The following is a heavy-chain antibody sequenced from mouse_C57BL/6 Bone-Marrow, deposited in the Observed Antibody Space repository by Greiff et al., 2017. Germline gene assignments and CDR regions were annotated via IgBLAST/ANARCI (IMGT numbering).Heavy chain of an antibody. Sequence: QVQLQQSGAELVKPGASVKISCKASGYAFSSYWMNWVKQRPGKGLEWIGQIYPGDGDTNYNGKFKGKATLTADKSSSTAYMQLSSLTSEDSAVYFCARLEWLLDYFDYWGQGTTLTVSS. D-gene: IGHD2-3*01. CDR2: IYPGDGDT. CDR3: ARLEWLLDYFDY. V-gene: IGHV1-80*01. CDR1: GYAFSSYW. J-gene: IGHJ2*01.